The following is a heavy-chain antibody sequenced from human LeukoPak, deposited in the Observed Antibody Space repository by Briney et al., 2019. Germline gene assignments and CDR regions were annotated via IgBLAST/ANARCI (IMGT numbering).Heavy chain of an antibody. J-gene: IGHJ4*02. V-gene: IGHV4-30-2*01. D-gene: IGHD4-17*01. CDR3: ARGADDYGDYVAHFDY. CDR2: IYHSGST. Sequence: SQTLSLTCAVSGGSISSGGYSWSWIRQPPGKGLEWIGYIYHSGSTYYNPSLKSRVTISVDRSKNQFSLKLSSVTAADTAVYYCARGADDYGDYVAHFDYWGQGTLVTVSS. CDR1: GGSISSGGYS.